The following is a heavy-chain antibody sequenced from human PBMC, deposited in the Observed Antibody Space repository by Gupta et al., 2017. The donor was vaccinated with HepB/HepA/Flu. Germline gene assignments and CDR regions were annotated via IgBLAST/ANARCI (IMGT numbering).Heavy chain of an antibody. V-gene: IGHV4-39*01. J-gene: IGHJ4*02. CDR3: ARQIQDGVVVIADYFDY. D-gene: IGHD2-21*01. CDR2: IYYSGST. Sequence: QLQLQESGPGLVKPSETLSLTCTVSGGSISSSSYYWGWIRQPPGKGLEWIGSIYYSGSTYYNPSLKSRVTISVDTSKNQFSLKLSSVTAADTAVYYCARQIQDGVVVIADYFDYWGQGTLVTVSS. CDR1: GGSISSSSYY.